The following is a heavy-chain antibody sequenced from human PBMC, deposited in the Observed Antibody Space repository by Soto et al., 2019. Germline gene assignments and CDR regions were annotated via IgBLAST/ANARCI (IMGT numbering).Heavy chain of an antibody. J-gene: IGHJ5*02. D-gene: IGHD6-19*01. CDR3: ARHWEAVAGTDWFDP. CDR2: IDPSDSYT. V-gene: IGHV5-10-1*01. Sequence: SGESLKISCKGSGYSFTSYWISWVRQMPGKGLEWMGRIDPSDSYTNYSPSFQGHVTISADKSISTAYLQWSSLKASDTAMYYCARHWEAVAGTDWFDPWGQGTLVTVSS. CDR1: GYSFTSYW.